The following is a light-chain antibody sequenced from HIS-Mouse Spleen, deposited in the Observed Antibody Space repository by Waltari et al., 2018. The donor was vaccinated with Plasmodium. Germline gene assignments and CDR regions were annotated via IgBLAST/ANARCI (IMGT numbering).Light chain of an antibody. CDR3: YSTDSSGNHRV. V-gene: IGLV3-10*01. CDR2: EDS. CDR1: ALPKKY. Sequence: SYELTQPPSVSVSPGQTARITCSGDALPKKYAYWYQQKSGQAPVLVIYEDSKRPSGIPGGFSGSRSETMATLTISGAQVEDEADYYCYSTDSSGNHRVFGGGTKLTVL. J-gene: IGLJ3*02.